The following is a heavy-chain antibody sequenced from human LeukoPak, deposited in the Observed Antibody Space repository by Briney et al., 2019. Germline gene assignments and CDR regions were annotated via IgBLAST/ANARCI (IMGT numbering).Heavy chain of an antibody. V-gene: IGHV1-69*04. D-gene: IGHD3-10*01. CDR3: ARSPYPPYYYGSGSYYNPYGMDV. J-gene: IGHJ6*02. Sequence: SVKVSCKASGGTFSSYAVSWVRQAPGQGLEWMGRIIPILGIANYAQKFQGRVTITADKSTSTAYMELSSLRSEDTAVYYCARSPYPPYYYGSGSYYNPYGMDVWGQGTTVTVSS. CDR2: IIPILGIA. CDR1: GGTFSSYA.